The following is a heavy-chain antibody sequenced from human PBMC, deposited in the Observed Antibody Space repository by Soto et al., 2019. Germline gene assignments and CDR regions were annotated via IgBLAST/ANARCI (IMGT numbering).Heavy chain of an antibody. J-gene: IGHJ2*01. V-gene: IGHV1-18*01. CDR3: ARCYCSVGSCYSCWHFDL. CDR1: GCTFTNYG. D-gene: IGHD2-15*01. Sequence: QVQLVQSGSEVKKPGASVKVSCKASGCTFTNYGMIWVRQAPGQGLEWMGWISAYNGNTNHAQNFQGRVTMTTDTSTNTAYMELRSLRYDDTAVYYCARCYCSVGSCYSCWHFDLWGRGALVTVSS. CDR2: ISAYNGNT.